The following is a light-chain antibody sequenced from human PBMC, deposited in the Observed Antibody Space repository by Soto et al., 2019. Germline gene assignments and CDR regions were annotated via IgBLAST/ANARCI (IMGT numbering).Light chain of an antibody. J-gene: IGKJ1*01. CDR3: QQYGRSPT. CDR1: QSVSSNY. CDR2: DAS. Sequence: IGLTQSQATLSLSPGDRATLSWRASQSVSSNYLAWYQQKLGQAPRLLIYDASRRATGIPDRFSGSGSGTDFTLTISRLEPEDFVVYYCQQYGRSPTFGQGTKVDIK. V-gene: IGKV3-20*01.